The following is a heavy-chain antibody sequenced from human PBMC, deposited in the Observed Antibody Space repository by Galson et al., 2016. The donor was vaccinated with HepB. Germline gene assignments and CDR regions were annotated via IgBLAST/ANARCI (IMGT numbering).Heavy chain of an antibody. J-gene: IGHJ6*02. CDR3: GREFGAPETYYHYYGMDV. Sequence: SLRLSCAASGFTFSLYWMHWVRQAPGKGLVWVSRISSDGSTTNYADSVKGRFTISRDNAKNTLYLQMNSLRAEDTAVYYCGREFGAPETYYHYYGMDVWDQGTTVTVSS. CDR2: ISSDGSTT. CDR1: GFTFSLYW. D-gene: IGHD3-10*01. V-gene: IGHV3-74*01.